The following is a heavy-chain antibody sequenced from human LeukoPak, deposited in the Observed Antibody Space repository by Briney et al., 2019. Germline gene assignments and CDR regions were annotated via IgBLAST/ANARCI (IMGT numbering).Heavy chain of an antibody. J-gene: IGHJ3*02. D-gene: IGHD3-3*01. CDR2: ISYDGTNK. CDR1: GFTFSSYG. CDR3: AKDAIWSQDAFDI. V-gene: IGHV3-30*18. Sequence: PGGSLRLSCAAPGFTFSSYGMHWVRQAPGKGLEWVAVISYDGTNKYYADSMKGRFTISRDNSRNTLFLQMDSLRAEDTAVYYCAKDAIWSQDAFDIWGQGTMVTVSS.